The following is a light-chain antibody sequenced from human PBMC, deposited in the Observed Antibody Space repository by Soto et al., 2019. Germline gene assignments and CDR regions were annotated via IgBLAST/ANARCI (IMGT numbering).Light chain of an antibody. CDR1: QSISSW. V-gene: IGKV1-5*01. J-gene: IGKJ1*01. CDR2: DAS. CDR3: QQYNNYWT. Sequence: DIQMTQSPSTLSASVGDRVTITCRASQSISSWLAWYQQKPGKAPNLLIYDASSLESGVPSRFSGSGSGTEFTMTLSRLQPDDFATSYCQQYNNYWTFGQGTKVAIK.